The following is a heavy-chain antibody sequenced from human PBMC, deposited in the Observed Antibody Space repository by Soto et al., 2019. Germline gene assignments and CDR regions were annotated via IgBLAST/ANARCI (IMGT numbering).Heavy chain of an antibody. CDR3: ASDLGDLAARPNYYYYYGMDV. CDR1: GYTFTSYY. Sequence: GASVKVSCKASGYTFTSYYMHWARQAPGQGLEWMGIINPSGGSTSYAQKSQGRVTMTRDTSTSTVYMELSSLRSEDTAVYYCASDLGDLAARPNYYYYYGMDVWGQGTTVTVSS. J-gene: IGHJ6*02. D-gene: IGHD6-6*01. V-gene: IGHV1-46*01. CDR2: INPSGGST.